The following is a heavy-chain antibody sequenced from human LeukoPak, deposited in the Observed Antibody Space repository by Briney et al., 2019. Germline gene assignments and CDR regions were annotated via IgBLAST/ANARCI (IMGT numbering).Heavy chain of an antibody. CDR1: GLTFSSYE. Sequence: PGGSVAVSCAASGLTFSSYELNWLRQAGGKGLAGVSYINNGGSTIYYADSVKDRFTISRDNAKNSLYLQMNSMRAEDTAVYYCARDGGYSSGWYIVPYYYYYMDVWGKGTTVTISS. J-gene: IGHJ6*03. CDR2: INNGGSTI. CDR3: ARDGGYSSGWYIVPYYYYYMDV. D-gene: IGHD6-19*01. V-gene: IGHV3-48*03.